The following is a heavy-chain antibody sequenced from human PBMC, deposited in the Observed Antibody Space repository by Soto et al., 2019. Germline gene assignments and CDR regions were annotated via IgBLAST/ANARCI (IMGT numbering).Heavy chain of an antibody. Sequence: LRLSCAASGFTFSTYSVSWVRQAPGKGLEWVSSVSSSSTYIYYADSVKGRFTISRDNAMNPLFLQMNSLRAEDTAVYYCARDTQVSAAIITWMDYYGMDVWGQGTTVTVSS. V-gene: IGHV3-21*01. CDR2: VSSSSTYI. CDR3: ARDTQVSAAIITWMDYYGMDV. D-gene: IGHD2-2*01. J-gene: IGHJ6*02. CDR1: GFTFSTYS.